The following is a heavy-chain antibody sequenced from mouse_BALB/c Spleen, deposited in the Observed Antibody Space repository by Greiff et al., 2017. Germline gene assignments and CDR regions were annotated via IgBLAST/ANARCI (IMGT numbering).Heavy chain of an antibody. J-gene: IGHJ2*01. D-gene: IGHD2-4*01. CDR3: ARGSDYEGY. CDR2: IYPGDGDT. CDR1: GYTFTSYW. V-gene: IGHV1-87*01. Sequence: VKLVESGAELARPGASVKLSCKASGYTFTSYWMQWVKQRPGQGLEWIGAIYPGDGDTRYTQKFKGKATLTADKSSSTAYMQLSSLASEDSAVYYCARGSDYEGYWGQGTTLTVSS.